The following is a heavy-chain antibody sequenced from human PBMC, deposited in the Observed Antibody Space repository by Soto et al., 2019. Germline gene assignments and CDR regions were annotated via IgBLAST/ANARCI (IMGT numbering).Heavy chain of an antibody. V-gene: IGHV1-3*01. J-gene: IGHJ3*02. Sequence: ASVKVSCKASGYTFTSYAMHWVRQAPGQRLEWMGWINAGNGNTKYSQKFQGRVTITRDTSASTAYMELSSLRSEDTAVYYCARDSSSWYSEAFDIWGQGTMVTVSS. CDR3: ARDSSSWYSEAFDI. D-gene: IGHD6-13*01. CDR2: INAGNGNT. CDR1: GYTFTSYA.